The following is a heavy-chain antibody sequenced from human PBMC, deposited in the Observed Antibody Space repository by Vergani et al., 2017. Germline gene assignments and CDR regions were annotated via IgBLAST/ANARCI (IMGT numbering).Heavy chain of an antibody. CDR1: GFTFSDYY. Sequence: QVQLVESGGGLVKPGGSLRLSCAASGFTFSDYYMSWIRQAPGKGLEWVSYISSSSSYTNYADAVKGRFTISRDNAKNPLYLQMNSLRAEDTAVYYCASVAAAEYYYYGMDFWGQGTTVTVSS. CDR3: ASVAAAEYYYYGMDF. V-gene: IGHV3-11*05. J-gene: IGHJ6*02. CDR2: ISSSSSYT. D-gene: IGHD6-13*01.